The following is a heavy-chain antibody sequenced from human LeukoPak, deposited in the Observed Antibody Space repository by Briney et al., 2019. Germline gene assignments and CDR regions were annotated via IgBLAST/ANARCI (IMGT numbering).Heavy chain of an antibody. J-gene: IGHJ4*02. Sequence: PSQTLSLTCAVSGGSISSGGYSWSWIRQPPGMGLEWIGYIYNTGSTTYNPSLKSRVTISVDTSKNQFSLKLSSVTAADTAVYYCARHPPGGKSYGAGSYPQYYFDYWGQGTLVTVSS. V-gene: IGHV4-61*08. CDR1: GGSISSGGYS. D-gene: IGHD3-10*01. CDR3: ARHPPGGKSYGAGSYPQYYFDY. CDR2: IYNTGST.